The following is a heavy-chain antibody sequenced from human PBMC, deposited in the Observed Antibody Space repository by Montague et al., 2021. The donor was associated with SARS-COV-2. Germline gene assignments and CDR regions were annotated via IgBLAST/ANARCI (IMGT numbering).Heavy chain of an antibody. D-gene: IGHD2-8*02. CDR1: GFTFSYFE. Sequence: SLSLSFSASGFTFSYFEMNLVRQAPGKGLEWISYISGAGTTIYYADSVKGRFTISRDNAKNSLYLQMNSLRAEDTAVYYCARDLVVTDGISDYWGQGTLVTVSS. CDR2: ISGAGTTI. V-gene: IGHV3-48*03. CDR3: ARDLVVTDGISDY. J-gene: IGHJ4*02.